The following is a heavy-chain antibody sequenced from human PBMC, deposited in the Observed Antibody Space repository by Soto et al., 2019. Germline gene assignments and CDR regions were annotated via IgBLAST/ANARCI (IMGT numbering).Heavy chain of an antibody. CDR1: GFTFSNYA. Sequence: GGSLRLSCAASGFTFSNYAMSWVRQAPGKGLEWVSAISGSGDNTYYADSVKGRFTISRDNSKNTLYLQMNSLRAEDTALYYCAKATAYSSGWGQGTLVTVSS. D-gene: IGHD6-19*01. J-gene: IGHJ4*02. V-gene: IGHV3-23*01. CDR2: ISGSGDNT. CDR3: AKATAYSSG.